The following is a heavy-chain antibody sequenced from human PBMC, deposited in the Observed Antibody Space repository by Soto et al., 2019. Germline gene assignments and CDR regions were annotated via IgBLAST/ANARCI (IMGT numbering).Heavy chain of an antibody. D-gene: IGHD2-2*01. V-gene: IGHV4-4*02. CDR1: GGSISSSNW. CDR2: IYHSGST. CDR3: ARVIVVVPAARFDY. J-gene: IGHJ4*02. Sequence: SETLSLTCAVSGGSISSSNWWSWVRQPPGKGLEWIGEIYHSGSTNYNPSLKSRVTISVDKSKNQFSLKLSSVTAADTAVYYCARVIVVVPAARFDYWGQGTLVTVSS.